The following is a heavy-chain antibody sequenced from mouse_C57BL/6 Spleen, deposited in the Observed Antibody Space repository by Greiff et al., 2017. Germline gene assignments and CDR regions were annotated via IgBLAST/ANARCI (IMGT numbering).Heavy chain of an antibody. CDR2: IYPGSGNT. D-gene: IGHD1-1*01. CDR1: GYSFTSYY. V-gene: IGHV1-66*01. Sequence: VQLQESGPELVKPGASVKISCKASGYSFTSYYIHWVKQRPGQGLEWIGWIYPGSGNTKYNEKFKGTATLSADTSSNTAYMQLSRLTSEDSAVYYCARGSYYGSSSYYYAMDYWGQGTSVTVSS. CDR3: ARGSYYGSSSYYYAMDY. J-gene: IGHJ4*01.